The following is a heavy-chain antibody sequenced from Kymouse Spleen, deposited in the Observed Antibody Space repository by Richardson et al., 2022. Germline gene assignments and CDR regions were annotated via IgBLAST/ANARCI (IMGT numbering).Heavy chain of an antibody. CDR1: GFTFSDHY. CDR3: APV*QQLVHTTTTTVWTS. Sequence: EVQLVESGGGLVQPGGSLRLSCAASGFTFSDHYMDWVRQAPGKGLEWVGRTRNKANSYTTEYAASVKGRFTISRDDSKNSLYLQMNSLKTEDTAVYYCAPV*QQLVHTTTTTVWTSGAKGPRSPSPQ. D-gene: IGHD6-13*01. J-gene: IGHJ6*02. V-gene: IGHV3-72*01. CDR2: TRNKANSYTT.